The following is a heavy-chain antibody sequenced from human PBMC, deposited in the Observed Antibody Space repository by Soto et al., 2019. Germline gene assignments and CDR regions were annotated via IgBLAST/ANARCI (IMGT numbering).Heavy chain of an antibody. D-gene: IGHD3-3*01. J-gene: IGHJ4*02. V-gene: IGHV4-59*12. Sequence: PSETLSLTCAVSGASITQYYWNWIRQSPGKGLEWIMYVSSTGSTVSNPSLKSRVTISLDRSKNQFSLKLNSVTAADTAVYYCARDNRSGYYFEYWGQGTPVTVSS. CDR2: VSSTGST. CDR1: GASITQYY. CDR3: ARDNRSGYYFEY.